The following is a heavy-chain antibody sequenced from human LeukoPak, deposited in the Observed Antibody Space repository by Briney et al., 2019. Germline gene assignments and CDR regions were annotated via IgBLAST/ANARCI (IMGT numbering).Heavy chain of an antibody. D-gene: IGHD4-17*01. V-gene: IGHV4-39*07. J-gene: IGHJ4*02. Sequence: PSETLSLTCTVSGGSISTTSYYWGWLRQSPGMGLECLGYMYSRGSTFDNPSRKRRVTISVDISKTQFSLRLTSMTAADTAIYYCARGPGGTTDNFDYWGQGTLVTVSS. CDR2: MYSRGST. CDR1: GGSISTTSYY. CDR3: ARGPGGTTDNFDY.